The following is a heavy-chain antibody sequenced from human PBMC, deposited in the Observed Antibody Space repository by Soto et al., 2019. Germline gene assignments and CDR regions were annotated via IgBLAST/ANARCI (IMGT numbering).Heavy chain of an antibody. J-gene: IGHJ5*02. CDR2: MNPNSGNT. D-gene: IGHD2-8*01. V-gene: IGHV1-8*01. Sequence: ASVKVSCKSSGYTFTSYDINWVRQATGQGLEWMGWMNPNSGNTGYAQKFQGRVTMTRNTSISTAYMELSSLRSEDTAVYYCARSIRYCTNGVCYLWFDPWGQGTLVTVSS. CDR3: ARSIRYCTNGVCYLWFDP. CDR1: GYTFTSYD.